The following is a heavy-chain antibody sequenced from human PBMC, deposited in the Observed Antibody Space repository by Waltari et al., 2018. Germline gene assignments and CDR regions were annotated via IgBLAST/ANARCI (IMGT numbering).Heavy chain of an antibody. Sequence: QVQLVQSGAEVKKPGSSVKVSCKASGGTFSSYAISWVRQAPGHGLEWMGGIIPSFGTANYAQKFQGRVTITADESTSTAYMELSSLRSEDTAVYYCARVLVVGATYYYYYGMDVWGQGTTVTVSS. V-gene: IGHV1-69*01. D-gene: IGHD1-26*01. J-gene: IGHJ6*02. CDR1: GGTFSSYA. CDR3: ARVLVVGATYYYYYGMDV. CDR2: IIPSFGTA.